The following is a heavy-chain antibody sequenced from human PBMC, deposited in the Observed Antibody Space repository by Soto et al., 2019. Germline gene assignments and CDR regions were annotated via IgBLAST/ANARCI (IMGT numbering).Heavy chain of an antibody. CDR2: INDSGST. CDR3: ARPRFYYDSSGDDAFDI. J-gene: IGHJ3*02. D-gene: IGHD3-22*01. V-gene: IGHV4-34*01. Sequence: WTWIRQPPGKGLEWIGEINDSGSTKHNPSLKSRVAISVDTSKNQFSLKLSSVTAADTAVYYCARPRFYYDSSGDDAFDIWGQGTMVTVSS.